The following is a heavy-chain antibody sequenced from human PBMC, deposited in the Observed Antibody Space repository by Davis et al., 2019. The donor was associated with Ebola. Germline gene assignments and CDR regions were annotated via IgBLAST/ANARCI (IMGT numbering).Heavy chain of an antibody. CDR1: GFTFSDYY. CDR2: ISSSSSYT. V-gene: IGHV3-11*06. CDR3: ARPIYYGSGSPPFDY. Sequence: GGSLRLSCAASGFTFSDYYMSWIRQAPGKGLEWVSYISSSSSYTNYADSVKGRFTISRDNAKNSLYLQMNSLRAEDTAVYYCARPIYYGSGSPPFDYWGQGTLVTVSS. D-gene: IGHD3-10*01. J-gene: IGHJ4*02.